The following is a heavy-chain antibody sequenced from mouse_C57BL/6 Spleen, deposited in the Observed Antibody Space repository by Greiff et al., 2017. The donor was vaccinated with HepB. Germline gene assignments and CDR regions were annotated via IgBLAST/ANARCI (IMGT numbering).Heavy chain of an antibody. CDR2: ISYSGST. Sequence: DVKLVESGPGLAKPSQTLSLTCSVTGYSITSDYWNWIRKFPGNKLEYMGYISYSGSTYYNPSLKSRISITRDTSKNQYYLQLNSVTTEDTATYYCARAITTVVDWYFDVWGTGTTVTVSS. J-gene: IGHJ1*03. V-gene: IGHV3-8*01. CDR1: GYSITSDY. CDR3: ARAITTVVDWYFDV. D-gene: IGHD1-1*01.